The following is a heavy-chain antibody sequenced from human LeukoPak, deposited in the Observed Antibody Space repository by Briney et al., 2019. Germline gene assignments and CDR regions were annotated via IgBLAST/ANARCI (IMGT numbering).Heavy chain of an antibody. Sequence: PGGSLRLSCAASGFTFSSSAMNWVRQAPGKGLEWVAVISYDGSNKYYADSVKGRFTVSRDNSKNTLYLQMNSLRAEDTAVYYCARDHGDSSSWYGDAFDIWGQGTMVTVSS. V-gene: IGHV3-30-3*01. CDR3: ARDHGDSSSWYGDAFDI. J-gene: IGHJ3*02. D-gene: IGHD6-13*01. CDR1: GFTFSSSA. CDR2: ISYDGSNK.